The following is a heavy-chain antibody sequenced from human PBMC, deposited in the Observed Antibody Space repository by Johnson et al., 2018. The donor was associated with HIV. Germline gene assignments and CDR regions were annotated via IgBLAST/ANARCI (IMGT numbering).Heavy chain of an antibody. CDR3: ARVLGFTIDAFDL. CDR1: GFTFSSYA. J-gene: IGHJ3*01. D-gene: IGHD5-24*01. V-gene: IGHV3-30*04. Sequence: QVQLVESGGGVVQPGRSLRLSCAASGFTFSSYAMHWVRQAPGKGLEWVAVISYDGSNKYYADSVKGRFTISRDNAKNSLYLQMNSLRAEDTALYYCARVLGFTIDAFDLWPRDNGHRLF. CDR2: ISYDGSNK.